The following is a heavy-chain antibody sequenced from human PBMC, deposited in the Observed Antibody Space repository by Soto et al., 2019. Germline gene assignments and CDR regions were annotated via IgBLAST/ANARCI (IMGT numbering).Heavy chain of an antibody. CDR2: LYWEDDK. D-gene: IGHD2-21*02. CDR1: GLSLRTTGVG. J-gene: IGHJ6*02. V-gene: IGHV2-5*02. Sequence: QITLKESGPTLVKPTQTLTLTCTFSGLSLRTTGVGVGWVRQPPGKALEWLALLYWEDDKRYSPSLKNRLTLTKDTSEKQVVLTMTNMDTVDTATYYCVQSRCGGDCLQSYSSHSYYGLDVWGQGTTVTVSS. CDR3: VQSRCGGDCLQSYSSHSYYGLDV.